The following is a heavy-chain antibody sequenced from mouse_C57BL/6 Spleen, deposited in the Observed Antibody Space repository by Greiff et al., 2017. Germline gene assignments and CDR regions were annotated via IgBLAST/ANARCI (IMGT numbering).Heavy chain of an antibody. D-gene: IGHD4-1*02. CDR2: IRNKANGYTT. CDR1: GFTFTDYY. Sequence: EVMLVESGGGLVQPGGSLSLSCAASGFTFTDYYMSWVRQPPGTALEWLGFIRNKANGYTTEYSASVKDRFTISRDNSQSILYLQMKALRAEDSAAYYCARGPNWDYYAMDYWGQGTSVTVSS. V-gene: IGHV7-3*01. CDR3: ARGPNWDYYAMDY. J-gene: IGHJ4*01.